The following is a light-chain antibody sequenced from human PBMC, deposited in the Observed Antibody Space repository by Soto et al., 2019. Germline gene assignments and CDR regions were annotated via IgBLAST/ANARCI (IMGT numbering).Light chain of an antibody. CDR3: GADHGSGSNPWV. V-gene: IGLV9-49*01. Sequence: QSVLTQPPSASASLGASVTLTCTLSSGYSNYKVDWYQQRPGKGPRFVMRVGTGGIVGSKGDGIPDRFSVLGSGLNRYLTIKNIQEEDESDYHCGADHGSGSNPWVFGGGTKLT. CDR2: VGTGGIVG. J-gene: IGLJ3*02. CDR1: SGYSNYK.